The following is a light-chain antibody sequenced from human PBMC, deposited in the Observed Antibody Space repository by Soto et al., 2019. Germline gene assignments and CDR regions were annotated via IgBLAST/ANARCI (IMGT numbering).Light chain of an antibody. V-gene: IGKV3D-15*01. CDR2: GAS. Sequence: EIVMTQSPATLSVSPGERATLSCRASQSVSSKLAWYQQKPGQAPRLLIYGASTRATGIPARFSGGGSGTEFTLTISSLHSEDFGVYYCQQYHNWPPITSGQRTRR. CDR3: QQYHNWPPIT. CDR1: QSVSSK. J-gene: IGKJ5*01.